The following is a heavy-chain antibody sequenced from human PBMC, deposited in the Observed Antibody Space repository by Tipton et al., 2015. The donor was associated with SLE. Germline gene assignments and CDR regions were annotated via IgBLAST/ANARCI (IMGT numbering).Heavy chain of an antibody. J-gene: IGHJ4*02. CDR3: ARELIYFDN. CDR1: GDSFSGGGYF. Sequence: TLSLTCTVSGDSFSGGGYFWSWIRQPAGKGLEWIGRIYSSGSTNYNPSLKSRVTMSVDTSKNQFSLKLSSVTAADAAVYYCARELIYFDNWGQGTLVTVSS. V-gene: IGHV4-61*02. CDR2: IYSSGST.